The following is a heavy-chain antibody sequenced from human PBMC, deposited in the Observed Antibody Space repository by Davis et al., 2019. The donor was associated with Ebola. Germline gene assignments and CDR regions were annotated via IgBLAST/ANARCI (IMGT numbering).Heavy chain of an antibody. Sequence: GESLKISCAASGFTFSSYAMSWVRQAPGKGLEWVSYISSSSTIYYADSVKGQFTISRDNAKNSLYLQMNSLRGEDTAVYYCARGPSTGNSFSYWGQGTLVTVSS. V-gene: IGHV3-48*01. CDR3: ARGPSTGNSFSY. J-gene: IGHJ4*02. CDR2: ISSSSTI. CDR1: GFTFSSYA. D-gene: IGHD6-13*01.